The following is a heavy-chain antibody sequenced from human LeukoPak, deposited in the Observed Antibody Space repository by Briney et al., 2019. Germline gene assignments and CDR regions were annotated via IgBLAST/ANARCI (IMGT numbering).Heavy chain of an antibody. J-gene: IGHJ4*02. CDR1: GFTFSSYA. Sequence: GGSLRLSSAASGFTFSSYAMSGVRQAPGKGLGWVSAISGSGGSTYYADSVKGRFTISRDNSKNTLYLQMNSLRAEDTAVYYCAKVDSSGYPFDYWGQGTLVTVSS. V-gene: IGHV3-23*01. D-gene: IGHD3-22*01. CDR2: ISGSGGST. CDR3: AKVDSSGYPFDY.